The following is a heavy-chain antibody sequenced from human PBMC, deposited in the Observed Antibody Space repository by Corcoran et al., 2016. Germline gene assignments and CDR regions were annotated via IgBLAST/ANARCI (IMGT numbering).Heavy chain of an antibody. CDR3: ARNGNPHDSSGYYYNWCDP. Sequence: QLQLQESGPGLVKPSETLSLTCTVSGGSISSSSYYWGWIRQPPGKGLEWIGSIYYSGSTYYNPSLKSRVTISVDTSKNQFYLTLSSVTAADTAVYYGARNGNPHDSSGYYYNWCDPWGQGTLVTVSS. CDR1: GGSISSSSYY. J-gene: IGHJ5*02. D-gene: IGHD3-22*01. V-gene: IGHV4-39*01. CDR2: IYYSGST.